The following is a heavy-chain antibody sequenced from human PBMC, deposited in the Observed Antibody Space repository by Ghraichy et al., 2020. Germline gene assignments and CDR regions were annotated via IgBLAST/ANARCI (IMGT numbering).Heavy chain of an antibody. CDR2: IFHSGRT. D-gene: IGHD5-24*01. CDR1: GGSVSSGSYY. J-gene: IGHJ4*02. V-gene: IGHV4-61*01. CDR3: ARDAVDGYNYFFDY. Sequence: SETLSLTCTVSGGSVSSGSYYWSWIRQPPGKGLEWIGYIFHSGRTNYNPSLKSRVAISVDKSKNQFSLNLTSVTAADTAVYYCARDAVDGYNYFFDYWGQGTLVTVSS.